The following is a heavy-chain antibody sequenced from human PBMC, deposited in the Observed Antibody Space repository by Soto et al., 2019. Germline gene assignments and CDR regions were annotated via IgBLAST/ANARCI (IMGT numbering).Heavy chain of an antibody. Sequence: QVQLQQWGAGLLKPSETLSLTCAVYGGSFSGYYWSWIRQPPGKGLEWIGEINHSGSTNYNPSLKSRATISVDTSKNQFSLKLSSVTAADTAVYYGARAPTRRSHSFDYWGQGTLVTVSS. D-gene: IGHD1-26*01. J-gene: IGHJ4*02. CDR1: GGSFSGYY. V-gene: IGHV4-34*01. CDR3: ARAPTRRSHSFDY. CDR2: INHSGST.